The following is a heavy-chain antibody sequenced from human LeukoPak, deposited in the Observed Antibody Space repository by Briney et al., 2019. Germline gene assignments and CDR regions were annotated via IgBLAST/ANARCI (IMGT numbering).Heavy chain of an antibody. CDR3: ASGNGYYYRYFGY. D-gene: IGHD3-22*01. CDR2: IHYSGNT. CDR1: DDSISSVGYY. V-gene: IGHV4-31*03. J-gene: IGHJ4*02. Sequence: PSETLSLTCTVSDDSISSVGYYWTWIRQYPGKGLEWIGYIHYSGNTYYNPSLKSRVTISVDTSKNHFSLRLSSVTAADTAVYYCASGNGYYYRYFGYWGQGTLVTVSS.